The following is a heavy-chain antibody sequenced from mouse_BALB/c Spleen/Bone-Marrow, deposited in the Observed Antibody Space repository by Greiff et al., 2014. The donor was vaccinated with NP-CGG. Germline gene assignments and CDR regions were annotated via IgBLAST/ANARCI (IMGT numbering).Heavy chain of an antibody. D-gene: IGHD2-14*01. CDR3: ARWRYGYAMDY. V-gene: IGHV5-17*02. Sequence: DVQLVESGGGLVQPGGSRKLSCAASGFTFSSFGMHWVRRAPEKGLEWVAYISSGSSTIYYADTVKGRFTISRDNSKNTLFLQMTSLRSEDTAMYYCARWRYGYAMDYWGQGTSVTVSS. J-gene: IGHJ4*01. CDR1: GFTFSSFG. CDR2: ISSGSSTI.